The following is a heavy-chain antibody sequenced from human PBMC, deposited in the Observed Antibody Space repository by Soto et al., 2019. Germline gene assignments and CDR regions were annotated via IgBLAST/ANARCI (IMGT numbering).Heavy chain of an antibody. V-gene: IGHV3-23*01. CDR3: AKEAVPAQWELRFDC. J-gene: IGHJ4*02. D-gene: IGHD1-26*01. Sequence: WGSLILSCAASSFTFSSYAMSWVRQAPGKGLEWVSGISGSGGSTYYADSVKGRFTISRDNSKNTLYLQMNSLRAEDTAVYYCAKEAVPAQWELRFDCWGQGTLVTVSS. CDR2: ISGSGGST. CDR1: SFTFSSYA.